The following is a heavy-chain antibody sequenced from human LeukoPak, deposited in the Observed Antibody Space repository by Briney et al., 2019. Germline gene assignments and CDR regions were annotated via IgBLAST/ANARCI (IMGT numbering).Heavy chain of an antibody. CDR3: ARPFGYGDYDAFDI. CDR1: GDSFSGYY. J-gene: IGHJ3*02. V-gene: IGHV4-34*01. CDR2: INHRGST. D-gene: IGHD4-17*01. Sequence: SETLSLTCAVYGDSFSGYYWSWIRQPPGKGLEWIAEINHRGSTHYNPSLKSRVTISVETSKNQFSLKLRSVTAADTAVYYCARPFGYGDYDAFDIWAQGTMVTVSS.